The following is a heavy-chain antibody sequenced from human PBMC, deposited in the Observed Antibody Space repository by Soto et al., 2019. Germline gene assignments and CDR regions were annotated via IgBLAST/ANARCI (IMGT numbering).Heavy chain of an antibody. D-gene: IGHD3-3*01. V-gene: IGHV3-9*01. J-gene: IGHJ6*02. Sequence: EEQLVESGGGLVQPGRSLRLSCAASGFTFDDYALRWVRQYPGKGLEWVSGISWNGGGMCYADSVKGRFTISRDNAKNFLYLQMNSLGTEETAFYFCVKDTTSGTIFGVDSGAMDVWGRGTTVTVSS. CDR1: GFTFDDYA. CDR3: VKDTTSGTIFGVDSGAMDV. CDR2: ISWNGGGM.